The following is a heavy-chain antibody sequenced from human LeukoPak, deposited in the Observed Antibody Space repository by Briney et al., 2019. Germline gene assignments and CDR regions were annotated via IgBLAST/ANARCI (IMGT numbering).Heavy chain of an antibody. V-gene: IGHV4-31*02. J-gene: IGHJ4*02. D-gene: IGHD4-17*01. Sequence: SETQSLTCTVSGSSISSGGYYWSWIRQHPGKGLEWIGYIYYSGSTYYNPSLKSRVTISVDTSKNQFSLKLSSVTAADTAVYYCARGEISTAGSTVTFDYWGQGTLVTVSS. CDR2: IYYSGST. CDR3: ARGEISTAGSTVTFDY. CDR1: GSSISSGGYY.